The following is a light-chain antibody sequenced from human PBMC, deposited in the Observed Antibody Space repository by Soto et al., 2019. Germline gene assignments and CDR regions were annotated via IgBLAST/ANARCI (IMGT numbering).Light chain of an antibody. Sequence: DIQMTQSPSSLSASVGDRVIISCRASQTTSTYLNWYQQKPGKAPNLLISAASILQSGVPSRFSGRGSGTDFTLTISSLQPEDFATYYCQQSYSTPWTFGQGTKVEIK. V-gene: IGKV1-39*01. CDR3: QQSYSTPWT. CDR1: QTTSTY. CDR2: AAS. J-gene: IGKJ1*01.